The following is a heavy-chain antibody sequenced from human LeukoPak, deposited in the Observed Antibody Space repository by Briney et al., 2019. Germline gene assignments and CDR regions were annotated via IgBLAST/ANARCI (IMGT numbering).Heavy chain of an antibody. CDR1: GFTFSSYA. CDR2: ISSNGGST. CDR3: ARAYGSGSYYDY. Sequence: GGSLRLSCAASGFTFSSYAMHWVHQAPGKGLEYVSAISSNGGSTYYANSVKGRFTISRDNSKNTLYLQMGSLRAEDMAVYYCARAYGSGSYYDYWGQRTLVTVSS. J-gene: IGHJ4*02. D-gene: IGHD3-10*01. V-gene: IGHV3-64*01.